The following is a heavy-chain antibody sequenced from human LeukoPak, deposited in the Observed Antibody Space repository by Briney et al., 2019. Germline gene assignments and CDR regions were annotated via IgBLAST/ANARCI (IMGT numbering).Heavy chain of an antibody. D-gene: IGHD6-13*01. Sequence: PGGSLRLSCAASGFTFDDYGMSWVRQAPGKGLEWVSGINWNGGGTGYADSVKGRFTISRDNAKNSLYLQMNSLRAEDTALYHCARLAAAGNGYYFDYWGQGTLVTVSS. CDR3: ARLAAAGNGYYFDY. V-gene: IGHV3-20*01. CDR2: INWNGGGT. J-gene: IGHJ4*02. CDR1: GFTFDDYG.